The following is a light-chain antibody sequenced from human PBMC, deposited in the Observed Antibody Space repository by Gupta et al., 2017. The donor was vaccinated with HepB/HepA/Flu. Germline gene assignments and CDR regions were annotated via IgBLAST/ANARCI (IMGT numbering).Light chain of an antibody. CDR2: GAS. CDR1: QSVSSNY. V-gene: IGKV3-20*01. J-gene: IGKJ5*01. Sequence: EIVLKQSPGTLSLSPGERATLSCRASQSVSSNYLAWYQQKPGQAPRLLIYGASSRATGVPDRFSGSGSGTDFTLTVSRLEPEDFAVYYCHQDYSSLLTFGQWTRVEIK. CDR3: HQDYSSLLT.